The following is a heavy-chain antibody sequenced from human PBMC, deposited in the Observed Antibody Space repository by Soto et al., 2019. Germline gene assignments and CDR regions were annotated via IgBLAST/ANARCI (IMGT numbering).Heavy chain of an antibody. J-gene: IGHJ4*02. CDR3: TRDSSSDYFDF. Sequence: SQTLSLTCAISGDSVSRNNAGWNWIRQSPSRGPEWLGRTYYRSKWFNDYAVSVKSRITINPDTSKNQFSLQLNSVTPEDTAVYSCTRDSSSDYFDFWGQGTPVTVSS. CDR2: TYYRSKWFN. V-gene: IGHV6-1*01. CDR1: GDSVSRNNAG.